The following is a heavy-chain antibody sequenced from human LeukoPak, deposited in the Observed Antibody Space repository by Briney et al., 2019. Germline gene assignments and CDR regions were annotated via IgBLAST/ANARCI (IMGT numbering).Heavy chain of an antibody. J-gene: IGHJ3*02. V-gene: IGHV3-21*01. CDR2: ISSSSSDI. CDR3: ASDRNPHSGSYPDAFDI. D-gene: IGHD1-26*01. Sequence: AGGSLRLSCAASGFTFNNYSMNWVRQAPGKGLEWVSSISSSSSDIYYAYSVKGRFTIYRDNAKNSLYLQMNSLRDDDTAVYYCASDRNPHSGSYPDAFDIWGQGTMVSVSS. CDR1: GFTFNNYS.